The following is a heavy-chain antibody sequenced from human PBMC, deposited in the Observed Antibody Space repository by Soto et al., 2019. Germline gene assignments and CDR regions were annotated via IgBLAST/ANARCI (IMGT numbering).Heavy chain of an antibody. CDR2: ISGTTDRT. J-gene: IGHJ1*01. Sequence: EVQVLESGGGLVQPGGSLRLSCAASGFTIRNYAMSWVRQAPGKALEWVAGISGTTDRTDYRGSVEGRFTIFKDTSKNTLYLEMNSMRAEDTALYRCEGSWTWGQGTLVTVSS. CDR1: GFTIRNYA. V-gene: IGHV3-23*02. D-gene: IGHD5-12*01. CDR3: EGSWT.